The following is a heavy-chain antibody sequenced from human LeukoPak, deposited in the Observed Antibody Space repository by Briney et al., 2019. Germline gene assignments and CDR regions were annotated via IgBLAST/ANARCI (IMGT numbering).Heavy chain of an antibody. CDR2: IYYSGST. J-gene: IGHJ4*02. CDR3: ATKRIEVAAHYDY. CDR1: GASITSYY. D-gene: IGHD6-19*01. V-gene: IGHV4-59*01. Sequence: SETLSLTCAVSGASITSYYWSWIRQPPGKGLEWIGYIYYSGSTNYNPSLTSRVTMSVDTSKNELSLKLSSVTTADTAVYYCATKRIEVAAHYDYWGQGTLVTASS.